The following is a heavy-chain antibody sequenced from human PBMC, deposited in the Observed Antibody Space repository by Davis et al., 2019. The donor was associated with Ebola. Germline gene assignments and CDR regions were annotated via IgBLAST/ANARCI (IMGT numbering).Heavy chain of an antibody. Sequence: PGGSLRLSCKGSGYSFSSHWIAWVRQMPGKGLEWMGIIYPGDSDTRDSPSFQGQVTISADKSISTAYLQWSSLKASDTAMYYCARRPSYSSGWYEWDWFDPWGQGTLVTVSS. D-gene: IGHD6-19*01. CDR1: GYSFSSHW. CDR3: ARRPSYSSGWYEWDWFDP. V-gene: IGHV5-51*01. J-gene: IGHJ5*02. CDR2: IYPGDSDT.